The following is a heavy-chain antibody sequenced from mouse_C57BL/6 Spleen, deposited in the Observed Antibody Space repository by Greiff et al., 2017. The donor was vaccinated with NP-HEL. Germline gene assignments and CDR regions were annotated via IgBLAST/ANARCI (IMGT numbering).Heavy chain of an antibody. D-gene: IGHD1-1*01. CDR3: VYYYGSSSAWFAY. V-gene: IGHV1-64*01. Sequence: VQLQQPGAELVKPGASVKLSCKASGYTFTSYWMHWVKQRPGQGLEWIGMIHPNSGSTNYNEKFKSKATLTVDKSSSTAYMQLSSLTSEDSAVYYCVYYYGSSSAWFAYWGQGTLVTVSA. CDR2: IHPNSGST. J-gene: IGHJ3*01. CDR1: GYTFTSYW.